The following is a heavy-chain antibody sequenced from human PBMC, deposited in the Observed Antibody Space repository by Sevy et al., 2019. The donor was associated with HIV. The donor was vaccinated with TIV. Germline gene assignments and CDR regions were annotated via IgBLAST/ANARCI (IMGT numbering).Heavy chain of an antibody. V-gene: IGHV3-7*03. CDR3: ARVGEVVPAAMSVPYYYGMDV. CDR1: GFTFSSYW. D-gene: IGHD2-2*01. J-gene: IGHJ6*02. Sequence: GGSLRLSCAASGFTFSSYWMSWVRQAPGKGLEWVANIKQDGSEKYYVDSVKGRFTISRDNAKNSLYLQMNSLRAEDTAVYYCARVGEVVPAAMSVPYYYGMDVWGQGTTVTVSS. CDR2: IKQDGSEK.